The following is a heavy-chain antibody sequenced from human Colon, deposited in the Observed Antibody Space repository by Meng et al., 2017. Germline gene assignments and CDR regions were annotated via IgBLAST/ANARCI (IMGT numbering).Heavy chain of an antibody. J-gene: IGHJ4*02. CDR1: GDSVSSNRAL. Sequence: QVQLPPSGPGLVQPSQTLSLTCAISGDSVSSNRALWHWVRQSPSRGLEWLGQTYYRSEWQNHYGVSVKSRITINADTSRNHFSLHLNSVTPEDTAVYYCTTWYGEYWGQGTLVTVSS. CDR3: TTWYGEY. D-gene: IGHD3-10*01. V-gene: IGHV6-1*01. CDR2: TYYRSEWQN.